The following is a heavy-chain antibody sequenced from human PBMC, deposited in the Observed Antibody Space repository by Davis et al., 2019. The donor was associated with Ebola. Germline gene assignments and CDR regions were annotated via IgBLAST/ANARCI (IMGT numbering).Heavy chain of an antibody. D-gene: IGHD3-10*01. CDR2: ITNTGST. J-gene: IGHJ3*01. V-gene: IGHV4-39*01. CDR1: GGSINTYF. CDR3: ASRPITLVRDGAFDV. Sequence: SETLSLTCTVSGGSINTYFWGWIRQPPGKGLEWIGGITNTGSTYYSPSLESRVTISGDTSKNQFSLKLTSLTAADTAVYYCASRPITLVRDGAFDVWGQGTMVSVSS.